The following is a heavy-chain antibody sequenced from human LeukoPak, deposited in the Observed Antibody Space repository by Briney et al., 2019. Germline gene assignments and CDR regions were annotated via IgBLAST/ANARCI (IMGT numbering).Heavy chain of an antibody. D-gene: IGHD4/OR15-4a*01. CDR3: ARVARGARRGGFDY. Sequence: ASVKVSCKASGYTFTSYGISWVRQAPGQGLEWMGWISAYNGNTNYAQKLQGRVTMTTDTSTSTAYMELRSLRSDDTAVYHCARVARGARRGGFDYWGQGTLVTVSS. CDR1: GYTFTSYG. CDR2: ISAYNGNT. J-gene: IGHJ4*02. V-gene: IGHV1-18*01.